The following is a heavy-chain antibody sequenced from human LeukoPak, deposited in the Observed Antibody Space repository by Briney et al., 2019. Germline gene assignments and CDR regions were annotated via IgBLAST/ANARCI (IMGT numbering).Heavy chain of an antibody. V-gene: IGHV3-21*01. Sequence: PGGSLRLSCAASGFTFSSYSMNWVRQAPGKGLEWVSSISSSSSYIYYADSVKGRFTISRDNAKNSLYLQMNSLRAEDTAVYYCARDGSYDNSGYHDYWGQGTLVTVSS. CDR1: GFTFSSYS. CDR2: ISSSSSYI. D-gene: IGHD3-22*01. J-gene: IGHJ4*02. CDR3: ARDGSYDNSGYHDY.